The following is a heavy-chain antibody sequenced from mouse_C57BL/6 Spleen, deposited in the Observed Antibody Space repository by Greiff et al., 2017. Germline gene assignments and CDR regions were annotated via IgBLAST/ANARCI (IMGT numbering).Heavy chain of an antibody. V-gene: IGHV1-82*01. J-gene: IGHJ3*01. CDR3: ACPYGNYLAWFAY. CDR2: IYPGDGDT. D-gene: IGHD2-1*01. CDR1: GYAFSSSW. Sequence: VKLQESGPELVKPGASVKISCKASGYAFSSSWMNWVKQRPGKGLEWIGRIYPGDGDTNYNGKFKGKATLTADKSSSTAYMQLSSLTSEDSAVYFCACPYGNYLAWFAYWGQGTLVTVS.